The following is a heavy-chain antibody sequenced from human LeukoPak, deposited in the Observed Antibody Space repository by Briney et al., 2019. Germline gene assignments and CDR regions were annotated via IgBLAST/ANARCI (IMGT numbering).Heavy chain of an antibody. CDR2: INPSGGST. Sequence: ASVKVSCKASGYIFTCYFMHWVRQAPGQGLEWMGLINPSGGSTRYAQKFQGRVTMTRDMSTSTVYMELSSLRSEDTAVYYCARALPHRRLMDTTMEQHWFDPWGQGTLVTVSS. CDR3: ARALPHRRLMDTTMEQHWFDP. D-gene: IGHD5-18*01. CDR1: GYIFTCYF. V-gene: IGHV1-46*01. J-gene: IGHJ5*02.